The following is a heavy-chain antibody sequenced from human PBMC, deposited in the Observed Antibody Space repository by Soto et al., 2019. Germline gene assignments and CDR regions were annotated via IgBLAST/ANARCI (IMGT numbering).Heavy chain of an antibody. CDR2: IYYSGNT. CDR3: ARLRSSSWYMDY. D-gene: IGHD6-13*01. J-gene: IGHJ4*02. Sequence: SETLSLTCTVSGGSISSSSYYWVWIRQPPGKGLEWIGSIYYSGNTYYNPSLKSRVTISVDTSKNQFSLKLSSVTAADTAVYYCARLRSSSWYMDYWGQGTLVTVSS. V-gene: IGHV4-39*01. CDR1: GGSISSSSYY.